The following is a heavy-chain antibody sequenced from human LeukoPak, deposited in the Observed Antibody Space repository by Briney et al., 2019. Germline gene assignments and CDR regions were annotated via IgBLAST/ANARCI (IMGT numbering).Heavy chain of an antibody. CDR2: MYYTGGT. CDR3: AREDYGDFHFDY. Sequence: SETLSLTCTVSGGSISGYYWSWIRQPPGKGLEWIGYMYYTGGTTYSPSLQSRVTISVDTSKNQFSLKLSSVTAADTAVYYCAREDYGDFHFDYWGQGTLVTVSS. J-gene: IGHJ4*02. V-gene: IGHV4-59*01. D-gene: IGHD4-17*01. CDR1: GGSISGYY.